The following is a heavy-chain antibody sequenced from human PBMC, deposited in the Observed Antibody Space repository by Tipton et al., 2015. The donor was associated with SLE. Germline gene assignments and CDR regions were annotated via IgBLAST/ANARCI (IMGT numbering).Heavy chain of an antibody. D-gene: IGHD3-3*01. Sequence: SLRLSCAASGFTFSTYWMHWVRQAPGKGLVWVSRVNSDGSSTNCADSVKGRFTISRDNSKNTLYLQMNSLRAEDTAVYFCAGSRFLKWLCYIDYWGQGTQVTVSS. V-gene: IGHV3-74*01. CDR1: GFTFSTYW. J-gene: IGHJ4*02. CDR2: VNSDGSST. CDR3: AGSRFLKWLCYIDY.